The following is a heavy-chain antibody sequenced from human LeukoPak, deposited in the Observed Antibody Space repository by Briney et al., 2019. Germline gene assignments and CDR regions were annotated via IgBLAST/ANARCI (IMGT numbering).Heavy chain of an antibody. J-gene: IGHJ6*04. CDR3: AELGITMIGGV. CDR1: GFTFSSYE. V-gene: IGHV3-48*03. CDR2: ISSGSTI. Sequence: GGSLRLSCAASGFTFSSYEVNWVRQAPGKGLEWVSYISSGSTIYYADSVKGRFTISRDNAKNSLYLQMNSLRAEDTAVYYCAELGITMIGGVWGKGTTVTISS. D-gene: IGHD3-10*02.